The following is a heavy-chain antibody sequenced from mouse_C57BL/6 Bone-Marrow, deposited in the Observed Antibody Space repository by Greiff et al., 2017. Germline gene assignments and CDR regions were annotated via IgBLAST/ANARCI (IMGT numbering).Heavy chain of an antibody. CDR2: IYPRNGST. CDR1: GYTFTSYD. V-gene: IGHV1-85*01. J-gene: IGHJ4*01. Sequence: VQLQQSGPELVKPGASVKLSCKASGYTFTSYDINWVKQRPGPGLEWIGWIYPRNGSTKYNEKFKGKATLTVDTSSSTAYMELHSLTSEASSVYFCARDPVYGAIDYWGQGTSVTVSS. CDR3: ARDPVYGAIDY. D-gene: IGHD1-1*01.